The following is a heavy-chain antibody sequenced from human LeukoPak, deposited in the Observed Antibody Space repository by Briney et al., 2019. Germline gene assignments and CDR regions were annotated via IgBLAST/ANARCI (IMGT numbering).Heavy chain of an antibody. D-gene: IGHD3-10*01. J-gene: IGHJ4*02. CDR2: SDSGGRT. CDR3: AKRGVVVRVILVGFHKEAYYFDS. Sequence: GGSLRLSCAVSGITLSNYGMSWVRQAPGKGLEWAAGSDSGGRTNYADSVKGRFTISRDNPKNTLYLQMNSLRAEDTAVYFCAKRGVVVRVILVGFHKEAYYFDSWGQGALVTVSS. CDR1: GITLSNYG. V-gene: IGHV3-23*01.